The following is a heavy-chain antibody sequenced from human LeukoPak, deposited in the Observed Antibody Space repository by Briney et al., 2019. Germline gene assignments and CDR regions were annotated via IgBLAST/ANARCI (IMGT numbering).Heavy chain of an antibody. J-gene: IGHJ4*02. CDR1: GGSISSGGYY. D-gene: IGHD2-15*01. Sequence: PSETLSLTCTVSGGSISSGGYYWSWIRQHPGEGPEWIGYIYYSGSTYYNPSLKSRVTISVDTSKNQFSLKLSSVTAADTAVYYCAREVVVVAATNYYFDYWGQGTLVTVSS. CDR3: AREVVVVAATNYYFDY. V-gene: IGHV4-31*03. CDR2: IYYSGST.